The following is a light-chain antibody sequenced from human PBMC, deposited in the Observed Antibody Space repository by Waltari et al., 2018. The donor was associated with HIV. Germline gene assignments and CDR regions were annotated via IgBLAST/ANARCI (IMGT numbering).Light chain of an antibody. V-gene: IGKV3-11*01. J-gene: IGKJ2*01. CDR2: DAS. CDR3: QQRSTWDT. CDR1: QSVDTY. Sequence: EIVLTQSPATLSLSPGDRATLSCRASQSVDTYLAWYQQKPGQAPRLLIYDASNRAAVVPARVSGGGSGTDFTLTISSLEPEDTAVYYCQQRSTWDTFGQGTKLEIK.